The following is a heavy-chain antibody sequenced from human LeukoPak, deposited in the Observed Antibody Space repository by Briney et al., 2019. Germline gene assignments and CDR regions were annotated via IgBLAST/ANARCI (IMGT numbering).Heavy chain of an antibody. V-gene: IGHV1-3*04. Sequence: ASVKVSCKAAGYTFSTYALNLLRQAPGQRPEWMGWINTGNGNTLYSQKFQGRVIMTRDTSASTAYMELSRLRSEDTAVYYCARNHDILTGSGYNYYGMDVWGKGTTVTVSS. CDR1: GYTFSTYA. CDR3: ARNHDILTGSGYNYYGMDV. CDR2: INTGNGNT. J-gene: IGHJ6*04. D-gene: IGHD3-9*01.